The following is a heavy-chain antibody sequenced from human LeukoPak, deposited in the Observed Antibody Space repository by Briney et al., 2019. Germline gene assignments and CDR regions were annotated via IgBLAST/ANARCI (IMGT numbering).Heavy chain of an antibody. J-gene: IGHJ4*02. CDR3: ARGATVTTDYFDY. V-gene: IGHV1-18*01. Sequence: ASVKVSCKASGGTFSTYAISWVRQAPGQGLEWMGWISTYNGHTNYAQKLQGRVTMTTGASTSTAYMELRSLRSDDTAVYYCARGATVTTDYFDYWGQGTLVTVSS. CDR2: ISTYNGHT. CDR1: GGTFSTYA. D-gene: IGHD4-17*01.